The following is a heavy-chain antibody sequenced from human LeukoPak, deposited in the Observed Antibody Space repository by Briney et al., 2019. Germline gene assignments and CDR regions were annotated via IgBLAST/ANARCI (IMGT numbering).Heavy chain of an antibody. CDR1: GFTFSSFA. CDR2: ISGGGGST. CDR3: AKGGKWDVTPFDY. D-gene: IGHD1-26*01. V-gene: IGHV3-23*01. Sequence: PGGSLRLSCAASGFTFSSFAMSWVRRAPGKGLEWVSTISGGGGSTYYADSVKGRFTISRDNSKDTLYLQVNSLRAEDTAVYYCAKGGKWDVTPFDYWGQGTLVTVSS. J-gene: IGHJ4*02.